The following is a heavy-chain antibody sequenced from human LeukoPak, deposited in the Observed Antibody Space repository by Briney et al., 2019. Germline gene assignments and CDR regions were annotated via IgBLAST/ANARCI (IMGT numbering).Heavy chain of an antibody. CDR3: VRASSQYSFDF. V-gene: IGHV3-72*01. CDR2: VRRKVNSYST. CDR1: GFIFSDHY. Sequence: GGSLRLSCAASGFIFSDHYMDWVRQAPGKGLEWVGRVRRKVNSYSTQYAASVKDRFTVSRDDSKNSLYLQMNGLRAEDTAVYYCVRASSQYSFDFWGQGTLATVSS. J-gene: IGHJ4*02.